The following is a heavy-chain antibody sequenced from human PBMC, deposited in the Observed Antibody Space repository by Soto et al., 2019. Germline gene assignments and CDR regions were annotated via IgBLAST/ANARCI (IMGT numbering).Heavy chain of an antibody. Sequence: PSETLSLTCAVYGSFSDYYWSWIRQPPGKGLEWIGETNQTGSTNYNPSLNSRVTISVDTSKNQFSLKLTSVTAADTAVYYCAKDTHLFASSGYYVFDQWGQGTLVTVSS. V-gene: IGHV4-34*01. J-gene: IGHJ5*02. CDR2: TNQTGST. CDR1: GSFSDYY. D-gene: IGHD3-22*01. CDR3: AKDTHLFASSGYYVFDQ.